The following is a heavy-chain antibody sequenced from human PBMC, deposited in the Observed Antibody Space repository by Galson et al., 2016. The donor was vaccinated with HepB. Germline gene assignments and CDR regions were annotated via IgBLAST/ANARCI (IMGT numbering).Heavy chain of an antibody. J-gene: IGHJ4*02. Sequence: SLRLSCAASGFTFSDYYMTWIRQSPGKGLEWVSYSSGSSTYTNYADSVKGRFTISRDNAKNSLYLQMNSLRAEDTAVYYCAKDNAAWLVDYWGQGSLVTVSS. CDR1: GFTFSDYY. CDR3: AKDNAAWLVDY. D-gene: IGHD6-19*01. V-gene: IGHV3-11*06. CDR2: SSGSSTYT.